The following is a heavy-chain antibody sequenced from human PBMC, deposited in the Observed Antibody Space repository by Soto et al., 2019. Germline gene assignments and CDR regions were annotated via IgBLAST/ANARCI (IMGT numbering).Heavy chain of an antibody. J-gene: IGHJ4*02. CDR1: GDSISSGGYY. CDR3: ARVKGGTTRRAFDS. V-gene: IGHV4-31*03. CDR2: IYDNGGA. D-gene: IGHD1-7*01. Sequence: QVQLQESGPGLVKPSQTLSLTCTVSGDSISSGGYYWSWIRQHPGKGLEWFGYIYDNGGAYYSPSLMCGVVISVARSENQFSLRLSSVTAADTAVYYCARVKGGTTRRAFDSWGQGTLVTVSS.